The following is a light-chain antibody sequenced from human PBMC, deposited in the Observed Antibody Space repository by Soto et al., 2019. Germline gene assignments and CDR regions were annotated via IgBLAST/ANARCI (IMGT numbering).Light chain of an antibody. CDR2: GAS. CDR1: QSVSSC. J-gene: IGKJ2*01. V-gene: IGKV3-11*01. CDR3: QQCVSWPRA. Sequence: EIVLTQSPATLSLSPGERATLSCRASQSVSSCLAWYQQKPGQAPRLLIYGASNRATGIPARFSGSGSGTDFPLTISSQEPEDFAVYYCQQCVSWPRAFGQGTKLEIK.